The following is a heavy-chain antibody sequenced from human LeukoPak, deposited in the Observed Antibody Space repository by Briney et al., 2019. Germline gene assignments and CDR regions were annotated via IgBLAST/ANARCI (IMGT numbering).Heavy chain of an antibody. CDR2: IYYSGST. CDR1: GGSISSGGYY. D-gene: IGHD3-22*01. V-gene: IGHV4-31*03. Sequence: SETLSLTCTVSGGSISSGGYYWSWIRQHPGTGLEWIGYIYYSGSTYYNPSLKSRLTISVDTSKNQFSLKLSSMTAADTAVYYCASYRDYDSSGYYSTFDYWGQGTLVTVSS. CDR3: ASYRDYDSSGYYSTFDY. J-gene: IGHJ4*02.